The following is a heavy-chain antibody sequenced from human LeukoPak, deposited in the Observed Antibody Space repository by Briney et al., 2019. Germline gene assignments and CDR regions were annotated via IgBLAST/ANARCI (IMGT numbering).Heavy chain of an antibody. Sequence: PGGSLRLSCAASGFTFDDYAMHWVRQAPGKGLEWVSGISWNRGSIGYADSVKGRFTISRDNAKMSLYLQMNSLRAEDTALYYCAKGYCSSISCHADYWGQGTLATASS. V-gene: IGHV3-9*01. D-gene: IGHD2-2*01. CDR2: ISWNRGSI. CDR3: AKGYCSSISCHADY. J-gene: IGHJ4*02. CDR1: GFTFDDYA.